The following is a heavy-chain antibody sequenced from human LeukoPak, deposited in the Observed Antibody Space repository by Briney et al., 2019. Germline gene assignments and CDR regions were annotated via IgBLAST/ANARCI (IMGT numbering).Heavy chain of an antibody. D-gene: IGHD3-22*01. CDR2: IYHSGST. CDR1: GGSISSGGYS. J-gene: IGHJ4*02. V-gene: IGHV4-30-2*01. CDR3: AVVVITIGAFDY. Sequence: SGTLSLTCAVSGGSISSGGYSWSWIRQPPGKGLEWIGYIYHSGSTYYNPSLKSRVTISVDRSKNQFSLKLSSVTAADTAVYYCAVVVITIGAFDYWGQGTLVTVSS.